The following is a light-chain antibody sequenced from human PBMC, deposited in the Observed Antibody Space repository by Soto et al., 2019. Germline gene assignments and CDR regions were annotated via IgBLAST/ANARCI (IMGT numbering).Light chain of an antibody. CDR1: QSAGNF. V-gene: IGKV3D-15*01. CDR3: QQHNQWPIT. CDR2: YIS. J-gene: IGKJ5*01. Sequence: ELVMKQSPATLSVSPGETASLSCRASQSAGNFLAWYQQKPGQAPRLLIYYISTRATGIPARFSGSGSGTEFTLTINSLQSEDSAVYYCQQHNQWPITFGQGTRLEI.